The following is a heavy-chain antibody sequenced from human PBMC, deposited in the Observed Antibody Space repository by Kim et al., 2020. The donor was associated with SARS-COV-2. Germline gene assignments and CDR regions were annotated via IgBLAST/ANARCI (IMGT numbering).Heavy chain of an antibody. V-gene: IGHV4-59*09. CDR3: ARGRGVYSSGWYAWFDP. Sequence: KSRVTISVDTSKNQFSLKLSSVTAVDTAVYYCARGRGVYSSGWYAWFDPWGQGTLVTVSS. J-gene: IGHJ5*02. D-gene: IGHD6-19*01.